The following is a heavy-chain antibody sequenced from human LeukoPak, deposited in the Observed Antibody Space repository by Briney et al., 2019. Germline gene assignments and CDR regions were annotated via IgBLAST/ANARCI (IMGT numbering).Heavy chain of an antibody. J-gene: IGHJ6*03. Sequence: GGSLRLSCAASGFTFTNYGMHWVRQAPGKGLEWVAFIRFDGSNEYCADSVKGRFTISRDNSKNTLYLQMNSLRAEDTAVYYCAKDPQLVTSYYYYMGVWGKGTPVTVSS. V-gene: IGHV3-30*02. D-gene: IGHD1-1*01. CDR1: GFTFTNYG. CDR3: AKDPQLVTSYYYYMGV. CDR2: IRFDGSNE.